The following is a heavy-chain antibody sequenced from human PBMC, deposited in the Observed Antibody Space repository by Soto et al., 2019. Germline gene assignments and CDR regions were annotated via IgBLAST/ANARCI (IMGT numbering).Heavy chain of an antibody. D-gene: IGHD1-26*01. Sequence: QITLKESGPTLVKPTQTLTLTCTFSGFSLTTDRVGVGWIRQPPGEALEWLAVIYWDDSKTYRPSLESRLTITKDTSKHQVALTMPNMDSLDTATYYCAPAYGGRSLYWGQGTLVTVSS. CDR2: IYWDDSK. J-gene: IGHJ4*02. CDR1: GFSLTTDRVG. V-gene: IGHV2-5*02. CDR3: APAYGGRSLY.